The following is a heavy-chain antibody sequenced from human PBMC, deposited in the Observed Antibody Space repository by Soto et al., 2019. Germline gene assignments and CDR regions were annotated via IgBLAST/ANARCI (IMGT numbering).Heavy chain of an antibody. J-gene: IGHJ6*02. CDR1: GGSISSSSYY. CDR3: ARLGITMVRGVIIKGYYGMDV. V-gene: IGHV4-39*01. D-gene: IGHD3-10*01. Sequence: PSETLSLTCTVSGGSISSSSYYWGWIRQPPGKGLEWIGSIYYSGSTYYNPSLKSRVTISVDTSKNQFSLKLSSVTAADTAVYYCARLGITMVRGVIIKGYYGMDVWGQGTTVT. CDR2: IYYSGST.